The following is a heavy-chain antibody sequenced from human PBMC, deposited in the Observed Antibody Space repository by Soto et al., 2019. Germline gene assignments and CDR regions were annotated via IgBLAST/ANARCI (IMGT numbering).Heavy chain of an antibody. D-gene: IGHD2-15*01. CDR1: GFTFSSYA. CDR3: AKDTSQGTGYCSGGSCYGPHYFDY. CDR2: ISGSGGST. Sequence: GGSLRLSCAASGFTFSSYAMSWVRQAPGKGLEWVSAISGSGGSTYYADSVKGRFTISRDNSKNTLYLQMNSLRAEDTAVYYCAKDTSQGTGYCSGGSCYGPHYFDYWGQGTLVTVSS. J-gene: IGHJ4*02. V-gene: IGHV3-23*01.